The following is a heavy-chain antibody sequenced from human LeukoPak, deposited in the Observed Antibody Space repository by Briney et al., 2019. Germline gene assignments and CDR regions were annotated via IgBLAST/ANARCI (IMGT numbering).Heavy chain of an antibody. CDR2: ISSSGGGT. CDR3: AKGSSGWYHYGMDV. CDR1: GFTVSSNY. V-gene: IGHV3-23*01. Sequence: GGSLRLSCAASGFTVSSNYMSWARQAPGKGLEWVSAISSSGGGTYYADSVKGRFTISRDNSKNTLSLHMNSLRANDTAVYYCAKGSSGWYHYGMDVWGQGTTVTVSS. D-gene: IGHD6-19*01. J-gene: IGHJ6*02.